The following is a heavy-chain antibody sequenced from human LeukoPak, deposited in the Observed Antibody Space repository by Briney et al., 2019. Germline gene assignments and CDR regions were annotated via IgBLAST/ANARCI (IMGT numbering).Heavy chain of an antibody. D-gene: IGHD5-12*01. V-gene: IGHV3-23*01. CDR2: ISGSGGTT. CDR3: AKDPYRASSGLVDY. CDR1: GFTFSNYA. J-gene: IGHJ4*02. Sequence: GGSLRLSYATSGFTFSNYAVSWVRQAPGKGLDWVSSISGSGGTTYYADSVKGRFTISRDNSKNTLYLQMNSLRAEDTAVYYCAKDPYRASSGLVDYWGQGTLVTVSS.